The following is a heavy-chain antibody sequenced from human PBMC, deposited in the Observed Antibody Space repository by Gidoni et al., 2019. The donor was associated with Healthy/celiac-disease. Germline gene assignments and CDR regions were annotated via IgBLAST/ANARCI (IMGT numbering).Heavy chain of an antibody. CDR3: ARGERATVTTPGPGGMDV. J-gene: IGHJ6*02. V-gene: IGHV4-34*01. Sequence: QVQLQQWGAGLLKPSETLSPTCAVYGGSFSGSSWSWIRQPPGKGLEWIGEIIHSGSTNYNPSLKSRVTISVDTAKNQVDLKLSSVTAADTAVYYGARGERATVTTPGPGGMDVWGQGTTVTVSS. CDR2: IIHSGST. D-gene: IGHD4-17*01. CDR1: GGSFSGSS.